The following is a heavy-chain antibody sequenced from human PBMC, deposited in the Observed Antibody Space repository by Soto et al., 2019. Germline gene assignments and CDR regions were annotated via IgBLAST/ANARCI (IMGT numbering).Heavy chain of an antibody. CDR2: ISGSGGST. CDR1: GFTFSSYA. V-gene: IGHV3-23*01. D-gene: IGHD2-2*01. Sequence: GGSLRLSCAASGFTFSSYAMSWVRQAPGKGLEWVSAISGSGGSTYYADSVKGRFTISRDNSKNTLYLQMNSLRAEDTAVYYCAKDLSIVVVPAASGRFDPWGQGTLVTVSS. J-gene: IGHJ5*02. CDR3: AKDLSIVVVPAASGRFDP.